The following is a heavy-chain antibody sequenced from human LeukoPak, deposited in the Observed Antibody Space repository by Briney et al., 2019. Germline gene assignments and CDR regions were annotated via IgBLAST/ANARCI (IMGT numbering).Heavy chain of an antibody. J-gene: IGHJ3*02. V-gene: IGHV3-23*01. CDR2: ISGSGGST. D-gene: IGHD5-18*01. CDR3: AKGGRGYSHGSVLDAFDI. Sequence: GGSLRLSCAASGFTFSSYAMSWVRQAPGKGLEWVSAISGSGGSTYYADSVKGRFTISRDNSKNTLYLQMNSLRAEDTAVYYCAKGGRGYSHGSVLDAFDIWGQGTMVTVSS. CDR1: GFTFSSYA.